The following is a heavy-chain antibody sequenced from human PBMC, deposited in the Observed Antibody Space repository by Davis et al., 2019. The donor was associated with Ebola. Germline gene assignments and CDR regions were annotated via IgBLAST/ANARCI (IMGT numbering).Heavy chain of an antibody. D-gene: IGHD5-18*01. CDR1: GFTFCDYA. Sequence: GESLKISCTASGFTFCDYAMSWFRQAPGKGLEWVGFIRSKALGGTTEYAASVKGRFTISRDDSKSIAYLQMNSLKTEDTAVYYCVRGRGYSYGYADYWGQGNLVTVSS. J-gene: IGHJ4*02. CDR3: VRGRGYSYGYADY. V-gene: IGHV3-49*03. CDR2: IRSKALGGTT.